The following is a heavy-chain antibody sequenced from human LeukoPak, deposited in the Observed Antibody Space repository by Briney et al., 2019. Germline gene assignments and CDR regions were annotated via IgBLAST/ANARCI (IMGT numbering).Heavy chain of an antibody. J-gene: IGHJ4*02. CDR3: VSFYETY. Sequence: GGSLRLSCAASGNYWMRWVRQAPGKGLVCVAHINSDGSWTSCADSVKGRFTISTDNAKNTVYLQMNSLRAEDTAVYYCVSFYETYWGRGTLVTVSS. V-gene: IGHV3-74*01. D-gene: IGHD2/OR15-2a*01. CDR2: INSDGSWT. CDR1: GNYW.